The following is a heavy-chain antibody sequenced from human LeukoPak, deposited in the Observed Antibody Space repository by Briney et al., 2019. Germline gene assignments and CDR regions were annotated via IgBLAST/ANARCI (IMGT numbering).Heavy chain of an antibody. CDR2: IKEDGSQK. CDR1: GFTFSGYW. D-gene: IGHD6-6*01. J-gene: IGHJ4*02. Sequence: PGGSLRLSCAASGFTFSGYWMAWVRQAPGKGPEWVANIKEDGSQKYYVDSVRGRFTISRDNAKNSLFLQMNSLRAEDTAVYYCARRGGSSSRRSPVDYWGQGTLVTVSS. CDR3: ARRGGSSSRRSPVDY. V-gene: IGHV3-7*01.